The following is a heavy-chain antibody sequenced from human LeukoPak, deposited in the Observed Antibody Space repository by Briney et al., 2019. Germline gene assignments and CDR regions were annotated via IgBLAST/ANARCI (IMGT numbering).Heavy chain of an antibody. J-gene: IGHJ5*02. CDR2: ISYDGST. Sequence: SETLSLTCAVSGYSITRGFSWGWIRQPPGKGLEWIAAISYDGSTGYKSTLQSRLTISRDTSKNEFSLRLTSVTATDTAVYYRVREGAVPGIDPWGQGTLVTVSS. V-gene: IGHV4-38-2*02. CDR3: VREGAVPGIDP. D-gene: IGHD3-16*01. CDR1: GYSITRGFS.